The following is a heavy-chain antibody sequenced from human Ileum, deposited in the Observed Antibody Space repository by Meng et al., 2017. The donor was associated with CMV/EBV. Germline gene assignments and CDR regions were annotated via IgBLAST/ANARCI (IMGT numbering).Heavy chain of an antibody. CDR3: ARECVGEGDNCQWDYWFDP. Sequence: VQPHGPVPELGTPSVTLSRTCSFAGSAVGGFYWSGVRQPAGKRLEWIGRIDPIGNRNYNPSLRDRITVSVDTSKNQFSLRLTSVTAADTAVYYCARECVGEGDNCQWDYWFDPWGHGTLVTVSS. J-gene: IGHJ5*02. CDR2: IDPIGNR. CDR1: GSAVGGFY. D-gene: IGHD3-16*01. V-gene: IGHV4-4*07.